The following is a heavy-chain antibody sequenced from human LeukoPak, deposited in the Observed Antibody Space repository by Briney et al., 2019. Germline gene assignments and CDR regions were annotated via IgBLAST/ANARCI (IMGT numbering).Heavy chain of an antibody. CDR3: AKDLGYSSGWPFDY. V-gene: IGHV3-7*03. J-gene: IGHJ4*02. D-gene: IGHD6-19*01. CDR2: IKQDGSEK. Sequence: GSLRLSCAASGFTFSSYWMSWVRQAPGKGLEWVANIKQDGSEKYYVDSVKGRFTISRDNAKNSLYLQMNSLRAEDTAVYYCAKDLGYSSGWPFDYWGQGTLVTVSS. CDR1: GFTFSSYW.